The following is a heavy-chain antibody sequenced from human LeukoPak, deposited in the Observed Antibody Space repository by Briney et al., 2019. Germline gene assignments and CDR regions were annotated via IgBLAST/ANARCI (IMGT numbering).Heavy chain of an antibody. CDR2: INHSGST. D-gene: IGHD6-19*01. Sequence: SETLSLTCAVYGGSFSGYYWSWIRQPPGKGLEWIGEINHSGSTNYNPSLKSRVTISVDTSKNQFSLKLSSVTAADTAVYYCARGLSRQWLRCRWFDPWGQGTLVTVSS. J-gene: IGHJ5*02. V-gene: IGHV4-34*01. CDR3: ARGLSRQWLRCRWFDP. CDR1: GGSFSGYY.